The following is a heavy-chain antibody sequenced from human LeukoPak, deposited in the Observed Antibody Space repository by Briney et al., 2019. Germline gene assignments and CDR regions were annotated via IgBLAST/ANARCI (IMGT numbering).Heavy chain of an antibody. D-gene: IGHD2-15*01. CDR3: ARAEYCSGGSCSTPFDY. V-gene: IGHV3-30*04. J-gene: IGHJ4*02. CDR2: ISYDGSNK. Sequence: GGSLRLSCAASGFTFSSYAMHWVRQAPGKGLEWVAVISYDGSNKYYADSVKGRFTISRDNSKNTLYLQMNSLRAEDTAVYYCARAEYCSGGSCSTPFDYWGQGTLVTVSS. CDR1: GFTFSSYA.